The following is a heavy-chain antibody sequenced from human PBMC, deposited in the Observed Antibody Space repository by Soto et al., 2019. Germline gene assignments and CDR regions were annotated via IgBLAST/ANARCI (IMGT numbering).Heavy chain of an antibody. Sequence: PSETLSLTCAVSGGSLSSSNWWSWVSPPPGKGLEWIGEIYHSGSTNCNPSLKSRVTISVDKSKNQFSLKLSSVTAADTAVYYCARVRVSTMVRGVIIHWFDPWGQGTLVTVSS. CDR1: GGSLSSSNW. CDR3: ARVRVSTMVRGVIIHWFDP. J-gene: IGHJ5*02. D-gene: IGHD3-10*01. V-gene: IGHV4-4*02. CDR2: IYHSGST.